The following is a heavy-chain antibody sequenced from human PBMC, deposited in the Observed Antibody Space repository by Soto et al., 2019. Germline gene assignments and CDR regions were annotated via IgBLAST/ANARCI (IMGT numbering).Heavy chain of an antibody. CDR3: SGCSGGACHKNYGMDV. CDR2: ISPSSGHI. D-gene: IGHD2-15*01. V-gene: IGHV3-21*06. Sequence: EVHLVESGGGLVKPGGSLRLSCAASGFTFSSCTMNWVRQAPGKGLEWVSSISPSSGHIYYADSVKGRFTISRDNAKNYLFLQKISLRGEDTAVYYCSGCSGGACHKNYGMDVWGQGTTVTVSS. J-gene: IGHJ6*02. CDR1: GFTFSSCT.